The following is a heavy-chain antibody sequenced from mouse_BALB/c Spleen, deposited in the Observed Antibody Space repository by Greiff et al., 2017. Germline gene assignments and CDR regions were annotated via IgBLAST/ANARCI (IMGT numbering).Heavy chain of an antibody. D-gene: IGHD2-4*01. CDR1: GYSITSDYA. J-gene: IGHJ3*01. CDR2: ISYSGST. Sequence: EVKLQESGPGLVKPSQSLSLTCTVTGYSITSDYAWNWIRQFPGNKLEWMGYISYSGSTSYNPSLKSRISITRDTSKNQFFLQLNSVTTEDTATYYCARYDYAWFAYWGQGTLVTVSA. V-gene: IGHV3-2*02. CDR3: ARYDYAWFAY.